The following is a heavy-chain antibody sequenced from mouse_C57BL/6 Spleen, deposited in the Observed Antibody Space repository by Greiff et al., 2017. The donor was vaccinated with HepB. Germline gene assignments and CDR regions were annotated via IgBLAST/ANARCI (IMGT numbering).Heavy chain of an antibody. Sequence: EVQLQQSGPGLVKPSQSLSLTCSVTGYSITSGYYWNWIRQFPGNTLEWMGYISYDGSNNYNPSLKNRISITRDTSKNQFFLKLNSVTTEDTATYYCAREGDYSNYYFDYWGQGTTLTVSS. CDR3: AREGDYSNYYFDY. CDR1: GYSITSGYY. CDR2: ISYDGSN. V-gene: IGHV3-6*01. J-gene: IGHJ2*01. D-gene: IGHD2-5*01.